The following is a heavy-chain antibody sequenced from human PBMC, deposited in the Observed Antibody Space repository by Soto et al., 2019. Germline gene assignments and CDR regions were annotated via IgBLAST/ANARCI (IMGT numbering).Heavy chain of an antibody. Sequence: RLSCAASRFTFSSYAMSWVRQAPGKGLEWVSAISGSGGSTYYADSVKGRFTISRDNSKNTLYLQMNSLRAEDTAVYYCATALLTGYFYGMDVWGQGTTVTVSS. CDR1: RFTFSSYA. V-gene: IGHV3-23*01. J-gene: IGHJ6*02. CDR2: ISGSGGST. D-gene: IGHD3-9*01. CDR3: ATALLTGYFYGMDV.